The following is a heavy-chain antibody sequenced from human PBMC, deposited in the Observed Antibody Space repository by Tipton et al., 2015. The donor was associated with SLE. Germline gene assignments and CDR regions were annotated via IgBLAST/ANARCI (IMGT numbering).Heavy chain of an antibody. CDR1: GFTFSSYS. CDR3: AREPEQYLEWLFGY. V-gene: IGHV3-30*02. Sequence: SLRLSCAASGFTFSSYSMHWVRQAPGKGLEWVAFIRYDGENKYYADSVKGRFTISRDNSRNTLFLQMNSLRPEDTALYYCAREPEQYLEWLFGYWGPGTLVTVSS. J-gene: IGHJ4*01. D-gene: IGHD3-3*01. CDR2: IRYDGENK.